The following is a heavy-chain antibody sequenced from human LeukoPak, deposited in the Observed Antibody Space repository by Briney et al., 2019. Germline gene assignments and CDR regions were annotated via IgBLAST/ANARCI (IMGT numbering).Heavy chain of an antibody. CDR1: GYTFTSYG. D-gene: IGHD3-10*01. V-gene: IGHV1-18*01. CDR2: ISAYNGNT. Sequence: ASVKVSCKASGYTFTSYGISWVRQAPGQGLEWMGWISAYNGNTNYAQKLQGRVTMTTDTSTSTAYMELRSLRSDDTAVYYCARVVRGVIITPGNYWGQGTLVTVSS. J-gene: IGHJ4*02. CDR3: ARVVRGVIITPGNY.